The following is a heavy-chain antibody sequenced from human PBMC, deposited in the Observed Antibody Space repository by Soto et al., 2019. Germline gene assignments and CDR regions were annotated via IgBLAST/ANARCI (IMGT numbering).Heavy chain of an antibody. CDR1: GDRVSSNSAA. J-gene: IGHJ4*01. D-gene: IGHD3-9*01. Sequence: SLTLSLTCAISGDRVSSNSAAWNWIRQSPSRGLEWLGRTYYRSKLFNDYAVCVKSRITINPDTSKNEFSLQLNSVTPEDTAVYYCARTISPRSRIIYLDNLGHGTLVTVSS. CDR2: TYYRSKLFN. V-gene: IGHV6-1*01. CDR3: ARTISPRSRIIYLDN.